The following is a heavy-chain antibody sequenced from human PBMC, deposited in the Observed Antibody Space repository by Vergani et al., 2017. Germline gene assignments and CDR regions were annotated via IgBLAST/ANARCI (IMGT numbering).Heavy chain of an antibody. Sequence: VQVVETGGGLVQPGGSLRLSCAASGFTVSSNYMSWVRQAPGKGLEWVAVISYDGSNKYYADSVKGRFTISRDNSKNTLYLQMNSLRAEDTAVYYCAREGFWSGYADYWGQGTLVTVSS. D-gene: IGHD3-3*01. CDR1: GFTVSSNY. V-gene: IGHV3-30-3*01. CDR3: AREGFWSGYADY. CDR2: ISYDGSNK. J-gene: IGHJ4*02.